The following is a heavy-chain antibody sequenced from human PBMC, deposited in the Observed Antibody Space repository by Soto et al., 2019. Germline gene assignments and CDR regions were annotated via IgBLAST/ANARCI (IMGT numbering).Heavy chain of an antibody. V-gene: IGHV4-30-4*01. Sequence: PSETLSLTCTVSGGSISSGDHYWSWIRQPPGKGLEWIGYIYDSGSTYYNPSLKSRVSISVDTSKNQFSLKLSSVTAADTAVYYCARDRLKGPTGFDYWGQGTLVTVS. CDR2: IYDSGST. CDR1: GGSISSGDHY. J-gene: IGHJ4*02. CDR3: ARDRLKGPTGFDY.